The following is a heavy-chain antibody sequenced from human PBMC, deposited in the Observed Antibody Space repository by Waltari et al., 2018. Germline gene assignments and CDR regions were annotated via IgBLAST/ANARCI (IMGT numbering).Heavy chain of an antibody. CDR2: ISGSGGST. Sequence: EVQLLESGGGLVQPGGSLRLSCAASGFTFSSYAMSWVRQAPGKGLEWVSAISGSGGSTYYADSVKGRFTISRDNSKNTLYLQMNSLRSEDTAVYYCATDGWELHYFDYWGQGTLVTVSS. CDR3: ATDGWELHYFDY. J-gene: IGHJ4*02. D-gene: IGHD1-26*01. V-gene: IGHV3-23*01. CDR1: GFTFSSYA.